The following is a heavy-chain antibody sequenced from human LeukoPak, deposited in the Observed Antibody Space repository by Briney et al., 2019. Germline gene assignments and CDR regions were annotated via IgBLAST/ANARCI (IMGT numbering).Heavy chain of an antibody. CDR3: AREGGVGPTAPPDYYSYQMDV. V-gene: IGHV1-18*01. D-gene: IGHD1-26*01. CDR1: GYTFISYG. J-gene: IGHJ6*03. Sequence: ASVKVSCKASGYTFISYGITWVRQAPGQGLEWMGWISPYTTKTNYAQSLQGRVTMTTDTSPSTAYMEFRSLRADHRAVYYCAREGGVGPTAPPDYYSYQMDVWGKGTTVTVSS. CDR2: ISPYTTKT.